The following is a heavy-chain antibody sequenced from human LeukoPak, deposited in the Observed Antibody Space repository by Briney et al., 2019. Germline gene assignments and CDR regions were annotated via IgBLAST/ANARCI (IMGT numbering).Heavy chain of an antibody. D-gene: IGHD2-2*01. CDR1: GFTFSSYA. J-gene: IGHJ6*03. CDR3: AKDGAAYCSSTSCYQYYYYYYMDV. Sequence: GGSLRLSCAASGFTFSSYAMSWVRQAAGKGLEWVSVISGSGGTTYYTDSVKGRFTISRDNSKNTLYLQMNSLRAEDTAVYYCAKDGAAYCSSTSCYQYYYYYYMDVWGKGTTVTVSS. V-gene: IGHV3-23*01. CDR2: ISGSGGTT.